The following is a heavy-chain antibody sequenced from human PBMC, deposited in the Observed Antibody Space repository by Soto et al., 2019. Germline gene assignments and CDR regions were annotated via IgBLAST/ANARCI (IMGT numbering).Heavy chain of an antibody. Sequence: QVQLVQSGAEVKKPGASVKVSCKASGYTFTSYDINWVRQATGQGLEWMGWMNPNSGNTAYAQKFQGRVTMTINTCIRTAYMELKSWVTEDTAVYYCVREKCSGYYYVYWGQRTLVTVS. CDR2: MNPNSGNT. CDR1: GYTFTSYD. CDR3: VREKCSGYYYVY. V-gene: IGHV1-8*01. D-gene: IGHD3-22*01. J-gene: IGHJ4*02.